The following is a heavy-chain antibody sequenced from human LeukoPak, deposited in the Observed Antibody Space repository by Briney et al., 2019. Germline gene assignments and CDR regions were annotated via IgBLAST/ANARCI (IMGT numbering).Heavy chain of an antibody. Sequence: PGGSLRLSCVASGFTFNSYGMHWVRQAPGKGLEWLALIWYDGSNTYYADSVKGRFTISRDNSKNTLYLQMNSLRAEDTAVYSCAKDVSGDYVCLGYWGQGTLVTVSS. J-gene: IGHJ4*02. CDR2: IWYDGSNT. CDR3: AKDVSGDYVCLGY. CDR1: GFTFNSYG. V-gene: IGHV3-33*06. D-gene: IGHD4-17*01.